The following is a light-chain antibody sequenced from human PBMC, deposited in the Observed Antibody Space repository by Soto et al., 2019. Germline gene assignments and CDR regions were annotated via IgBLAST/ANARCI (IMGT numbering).Light chain of an antibody. CDR2: KVS. CDR1: QSLVYSDGNTY. CDR3: VQASRWPYT. J-gene: IGKJ2*01. V-gene: IGKV2D-30*01. Sequence: DVVMTQSPLSLPVTLGQPASISCRSSQSLVYSDGNTYLNWYQQRPGQSPRRLIYKVSNWDSGVPDRLSGSGSGTDFTLNISSVEAEDVGVYYCVQASRWPYTFGQRTKLDIK.